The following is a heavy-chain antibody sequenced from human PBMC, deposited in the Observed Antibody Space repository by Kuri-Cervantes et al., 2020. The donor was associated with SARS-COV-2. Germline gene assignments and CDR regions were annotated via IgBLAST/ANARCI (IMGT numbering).Heavy chain of an antibody. Sequence: GGSLRLSCAASGFTFSSYAMHWVRQAPGKGLEWVAVISYDGSNKYYADSVKGRFTISRDNSKNTLYLQMNSLRAEDTAVYYCARGLGSSGWNDAFDIWGQGTMVTVSS. CDR1: GFTFSSYA. V-gene: IGHV3-30-3*01. D-gene: IGHD6-19*01. CDR2: ISYDGSNK. CDR3: ARGLGSSGWNDAFDI. J-gene: IGHJ3*02.